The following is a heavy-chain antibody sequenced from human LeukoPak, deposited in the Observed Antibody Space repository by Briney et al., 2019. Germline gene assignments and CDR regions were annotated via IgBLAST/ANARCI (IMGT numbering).Heavy chain of an antibody. J-gene: IGHJ5*02. D-gene: IGHD6-13*01. CDR2: INPNSGGT. CDR1: GYTFTGYY. V-gene: IGHV1-2*04. CDR3: ARSGSSSWSNWFDP. Sequence: ASVKVSCKASGYTFTGYYMHWVRQAPGQGLEWMGWINPNSGGTNYAQKFQGWVTMTRDTSISTAYMELSRLRSDDTAVYYCARSGSSSWSNWFDPWGQGTLVTVSS.